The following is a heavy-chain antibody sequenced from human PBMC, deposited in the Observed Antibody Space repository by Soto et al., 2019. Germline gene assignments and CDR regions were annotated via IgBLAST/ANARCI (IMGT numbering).Heavy chain of an antibody. CDR2: IYHSGST. J-gene: IGHJ4*02. D-gene: IGHD5-12*01. CDR1: GGSISTDNW. V-gene: IGHV4-4*02. CDR3: ARGGRWLFDY. Sequence: QVPLEESGPGLVKPSGTLSLTCAVSGGSISTDNWWSWVRQAPGKGLEWVGEIYHSGSTNYNPSLKSRLTISIDKSKDQFSLDVRSVTAADTAVYYCARGGRWLFDYWGQGTLVTVSS.